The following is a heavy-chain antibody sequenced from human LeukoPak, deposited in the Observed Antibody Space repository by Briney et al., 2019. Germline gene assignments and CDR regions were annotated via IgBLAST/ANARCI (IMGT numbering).Heavy chain of an antibody. Sequence: PGGSLRLSCAASGFTLSSYWMHWVRQAPGKGLVWVSRINSDGSSTSYADSVKGRFTISRDNAKNTLYLQMNSLRAEDTAVYYCATPGYSYGYPFDYWGQGTLVTVSS. CDR1: GFTLSSYW. J-gene: IGHJ4*02. CDR2: INSDGSST. D-gene: IGHD5-18*01. V-gene: IGHV3-74*01. CDR3: ATPGYSYGYPFDY.